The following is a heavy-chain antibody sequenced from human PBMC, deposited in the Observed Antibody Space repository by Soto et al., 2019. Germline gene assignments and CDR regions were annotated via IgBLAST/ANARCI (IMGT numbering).Heavy chain of an antibody. D-gene: IGHD2-15*01. CDR2: IYHSGST. Sequence: TLSLTGAVSRGAISSSNGWSWVRQPPGKGLEWIGEIYHSGSTNYNPSLKSRVTISVDKSKNQFSLKLSSVTAADTAVYYCAAGPREGYCSGGSCYTGAFDIWGQGTMVTVSS. V-gene: IGHV4-4*02. CDR3: AAGPREGYCSGGSCYTGAFDI. J-gene: IGHJ3*02. CDR1: RGAISSSNG.